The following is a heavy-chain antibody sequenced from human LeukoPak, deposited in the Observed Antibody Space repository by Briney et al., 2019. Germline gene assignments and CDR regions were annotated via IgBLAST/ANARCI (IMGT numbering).Heavy chain of an antibody. Sequence: ASVKVSCKASGYTFTTYDINWVRQATGQGLEWMGWMNPNSGNTGYAQKFQGRVTMTRNTSISTAHMELSSLRSEDTAVYYCARGLVVLAATSWAFDIWGHGTMVTVSS. CDR2: MNPNSGNT. V-gene: IGHV1-8*01. CDR1: GYTFTTYD. CDR3: ARGLVVLAATSWAFDI. J-gene: IGHJ3*02. D-gene: IGHD2-15*01.